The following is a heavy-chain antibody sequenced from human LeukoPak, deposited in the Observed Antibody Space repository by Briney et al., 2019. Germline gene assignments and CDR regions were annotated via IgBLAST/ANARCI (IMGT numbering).Heavy chain of an antibody. CDR2: IYYSGST. CDR1: GGSISSGSYY. CDR3: ARSPPQLVLFDY. V-gene: IGHV4-39*01. Sequence: SETLSLTCTVSGGSISSGSYYWGWIRQPPGRGLEWIGSIYYSGSTYYNPSLKSRVTIFIDTSKNQFSLRLSSVTAADTAVYYCARSPPQLVLFDYWGQGTLVTVSS. D-gene: IGHD6-13*01. J-gene: IGHJ4*02.